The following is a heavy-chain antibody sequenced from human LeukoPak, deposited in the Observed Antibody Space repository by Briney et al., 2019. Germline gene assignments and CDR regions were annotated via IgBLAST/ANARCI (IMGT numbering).Heavy chain of an antibody. J-gene: IGHJ4*02. CDR2: ISSSSSYI. CDR1: GFTFSSYS. V-gene: IGHV3-21*01. D-gene: IGHD6-13*01. CDR3: ARGGSSYFFFDY. Sequence: GGSLRLSCAASGFTFSSYSMNWVRQAPGKGLEWVSYISSSSSYIYYADSVKGRFTISRDNAKNSLYLQMNSLRAEDTAVYYCARGGSSYFFFDYWGQGTLVTVSS.